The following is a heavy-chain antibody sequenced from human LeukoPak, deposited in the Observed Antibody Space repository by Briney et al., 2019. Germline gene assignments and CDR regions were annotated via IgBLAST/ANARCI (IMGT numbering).Heavy chain of an antibody. CDR1: GFSVSRNY. D-gene: IGHD3-10*01. V-gene: IGHV3-66*01. J-gene: IGHJ6*02. Sequence: GGSLRLSCAASGFSVSRNYLSWVRQAPGKGLEWVLVIYSGATTDYPDPVKRRFTISTDSSKNTLYLQMNSLRDEDTSVYYCARGGRTDSGSYPYGMDVWGQGATVTVSS. CDR3: ARGGRTDSGSYPYGMDV. CDR2: IYSGATT.